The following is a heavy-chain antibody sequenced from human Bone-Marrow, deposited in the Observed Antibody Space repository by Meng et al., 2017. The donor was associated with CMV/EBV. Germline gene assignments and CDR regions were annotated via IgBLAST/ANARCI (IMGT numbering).Heavy chain of an antibody. CDR1: GYTFTSYG. D-gene: IGHD4-11*01. J-gene: IGHJ6*02. CDR2: ISAYNGNT. V-gene: IGHV1-18*01. Sequence: ASVKVSCKASGYTFTSYGISWVRQAPGQGLEWMGWISAYNGNTNYAQKLQGRVTMTTDTSTSTAYMELRSLRSDDTAVYYCARAGTTVTTLYYYGKDVWGRGTTVTVSS. CDR3: ARAGTTVTTLYYYGKDV.